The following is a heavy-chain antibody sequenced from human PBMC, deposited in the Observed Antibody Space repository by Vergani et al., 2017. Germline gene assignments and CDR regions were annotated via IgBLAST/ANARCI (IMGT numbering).Heavy chain of an antibody. CDR3: ASKRGACRAAYCHSYDF. V-gene: IGHV4-39*01. CDR2: MDYSGST. Sequence: QVQLQESGPGLVKPSETLSLTCTVPGDSVISTDYHWGWIRQPPGKGLEWIGSMDYSGSTSYNPSLESRISISFETPKNQFSLGLTSVTAADTAVYYCASKRGACRAAYCHSYDFWGPGTLVGVSS. D-gene: IGHD2-15*01. J-gene: IGHJ4*02. CDR1: GDSVISTDYH.